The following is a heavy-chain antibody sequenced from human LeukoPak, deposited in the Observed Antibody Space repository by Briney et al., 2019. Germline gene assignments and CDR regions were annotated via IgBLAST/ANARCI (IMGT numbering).Heavy chain of an antibody. J-gene: IGHJ4*02. V-gene: IGHV4-4*09. CDR3: ATSNDAKIAPFDH. Sequence: SETLSLTCTVSGVSMSAYQWSWVRQSPEKGLEWIGCINTKGETSYNPSLKSRVTTTVDTSKSQFSLRLTSVTAADTAVYYCATSNDAKIAPFDHWGQGAPVTVSS. D-gene: IGHD2-21*01. CDR2: INTKGET. CDR1: GVSMSAYQ.